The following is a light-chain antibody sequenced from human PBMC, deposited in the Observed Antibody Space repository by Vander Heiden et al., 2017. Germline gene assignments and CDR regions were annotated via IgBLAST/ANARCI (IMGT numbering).Light chain of an antibody. Sequence: EIWLTQSPGSLSLAPEESTTLSCRASQSVSSSYLAWYQQKPGQAPRLLIYGASSRATGIPVRFSGSGSGTDFTLTISRLEPEDFAVYYCQQYGSSPYTFGQGTKLEIK. CDR2: GAS. V-gene: IGKV3-20*01. J-gene: IGKJ2*01. CDR3: QQYGSSPYT. CDR1: QSVSSSY.